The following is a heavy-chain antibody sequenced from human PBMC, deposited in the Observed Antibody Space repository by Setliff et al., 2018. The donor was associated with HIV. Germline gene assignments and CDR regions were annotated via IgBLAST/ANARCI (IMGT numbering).Heavy chain of an antibody. CDR2: IYPGDSDT. V-gene: IGHV5-51*01. CDR1: GYSFTTYW. D-gene: IGHD2-15*01. J-gene: IGHJ4*02. CDR3: ATSPLGYCSGGSCSNYFDY. Sequence: GESLKISCKGSGYSFTTYWIGWARQMPGKGLEWMGIIYPGDSDTRYSPSFQGQVTISADKSISTAYLQWSSLKASDTAMYYCATSPLGYCSGGSCSNYFDYWGPGTLVTVSS.